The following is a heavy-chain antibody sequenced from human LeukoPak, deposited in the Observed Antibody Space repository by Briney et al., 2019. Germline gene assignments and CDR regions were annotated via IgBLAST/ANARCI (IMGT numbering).Heavy chain of an antibody. Sequence: GGSLRLSCAASGFTFSSYSMNWVRQAPGKGLEWVSSISSSSSYIYYADSVKGRFTISRDNAKNTAYLQMNSLRDEDTAVYYCARDYAGSPDYRGQGTLVTVSA. CDR1: GFTFSSYS. CDR3: ARDYAGSPDY. D-gene: IGHD3-10*01. J-gene: IGHJ4*02. V-gene: IGHV3-21*01. CDR2: ISSSSSYI.